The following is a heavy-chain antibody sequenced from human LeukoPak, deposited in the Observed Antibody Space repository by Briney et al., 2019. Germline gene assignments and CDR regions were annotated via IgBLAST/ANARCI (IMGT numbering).Heavy chain of an antibody. CDR1: GFTFSSYE. J-gene: IGHJ4*02. V-gene: IGHV3-48*03. CDR2: ISSSGSTI. D-gene: IGHD3-22*01. CDR3: AKISGYYPSDY. Sequence: SGGSLRLSCAASGFTFSSYEMNWVRQAPGKGLEWVSYISSSGSTIYYADSVKGRFTISRDNSKNTLFLQMNSLRAEDTAVYYCAKISGYYPSDYWGQGTLVTVSS.